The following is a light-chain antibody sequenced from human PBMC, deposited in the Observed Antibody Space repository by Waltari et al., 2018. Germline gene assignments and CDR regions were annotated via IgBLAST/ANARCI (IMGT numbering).Light chain of an antibody. J-gene: IGKJ1*01. Sequence: DIQMTQSPSSLSASIGDRVTISCRASQFVSSYLNWFQQKPGKAPKLLIYATASLQSGVPSRFSGDGAGTDFTLTISSLQPDDFATYYCQQSYTSPPTFGQGTNVEIK. CDR3: QQSYTSPPT. V-gene: IGKV1-39*01. CDR1: QFVSSY. CDR2: ATA.